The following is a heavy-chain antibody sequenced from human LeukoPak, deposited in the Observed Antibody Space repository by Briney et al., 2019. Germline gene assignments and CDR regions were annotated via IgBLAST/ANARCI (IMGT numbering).Heavy chain of an antibody. CDR2: IIPIFGTA. V-gene: IGHV1-69*13. D-gene: IGHD2-2*02. CDR3: ARDRPGRYCSTTRCYTASPFDP. Sequence: GASVKVSCKASGGTFSSYAISWVRQAPGQRLEWMGGIIPIFGTANYAQKFQGRVTITADESTSTAYMELSSLRSEDTAVYYCARDRPGRYCSTTRCYTASPFDPWGQGTLVTVSS. J-gene: IGHJ5*02. CDR1: GGTFSSYA.